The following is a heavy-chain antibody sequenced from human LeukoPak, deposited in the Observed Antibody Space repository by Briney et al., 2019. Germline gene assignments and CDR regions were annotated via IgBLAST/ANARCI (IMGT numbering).Heavy chain of an antibody. D-gene: IGHD2-2*03. CDR1: GFTFSSYA. CDR3: AKAGYCSSTSCYAAGSFDP. J-gene: IGHJ5*02. V-gene: IGHV3-23*01. Sequence: PGGSLRLSCAASGFTFSSYAMSWVRQAPGKGLEWVSGISGSCGSTYYADSVKGRFTISRDNSKNTLYLQMNSLRAEDTAVYYCAKAGYCSSTSCYAAGSFDPWGQGTLVTVSS. CDR2: ISGSCGST.